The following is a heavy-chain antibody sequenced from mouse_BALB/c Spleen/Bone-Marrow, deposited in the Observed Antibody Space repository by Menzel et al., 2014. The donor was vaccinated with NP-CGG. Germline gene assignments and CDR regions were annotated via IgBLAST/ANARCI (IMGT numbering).Heavy chain of an antibody. CDR3: ARARSTVITTWYFDG. CDR1: GYTFTSYW. V-gene: IGHV1S41*01. D-gene: IGHD2-4*01. J-gene: IGHJ1*01. Sequence: DLVKPGASVKLSCKASGYTFTSYWINWIKQRPGQGLEWIGRFAPGSGNTYYNEMFKGKATLTVDTSSSTAYIQLSSLSSEDPAVYFCARARSTVITTWYFDGWAQGPRSPSPQ. CDR2: FAPGSGNT.